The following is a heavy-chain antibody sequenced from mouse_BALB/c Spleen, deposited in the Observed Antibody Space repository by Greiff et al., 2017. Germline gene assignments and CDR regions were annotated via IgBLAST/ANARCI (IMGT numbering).Heavy chain of an antibody. CDR3: ARDDGNYEIAY. CDR2: ISDGGSYT. CDR1: GFTFSDYY. Sequence: EVNVVESGGGLVKPGGSLKLSCAASGFTFSDYYMYWVRQTPEKRLEWVATISDGGSYTYYPDSVKGRFTISRDNAKNNLYLQMSSLKSEDTAMYYCARDDGNYEIAYWGQGTLVTVSA. V-gene: IGHV5-4*02. J-gene: IGHJ3*01. D-gene: IGHD2-1*01.